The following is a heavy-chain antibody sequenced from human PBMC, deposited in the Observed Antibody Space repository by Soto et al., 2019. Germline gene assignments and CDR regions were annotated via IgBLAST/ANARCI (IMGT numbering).Heavy chain of an antibody. CDR1: GGTFSSYA. CDR2: IIPIFGTA. Sequence: QVQLVQSGAEVKKPGSSVKVSCKASGGTFSSYAISWVRQAPGQGLEWMGGIIPIFGTANYAQKFKGRVTITAEESTSTAYMELRSLRSEDTSVYYCASLGRDGYPSYDYWGQGTLVTVSS. V-gene: IGHV1-69*01. D-gene: IGHD5-12*01. J-gene: IGHJ4*02. CDR3: ASLGRDGYPSYDY.